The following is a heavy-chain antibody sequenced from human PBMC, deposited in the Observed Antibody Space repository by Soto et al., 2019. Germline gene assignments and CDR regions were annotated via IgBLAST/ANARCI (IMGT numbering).Heavy chain of an antibody. Sequence: QLQLQESGPGLVKPSQTLSLTCTVSGCSISSSGYYWSWIRQHPGKGLEWIGYIYYSGSTYYIPSLKSRVTTAVDTSKNQFSLKLSCVTAADRAVYYCARVPDYWGQGTLVTVSS. V-gene: IGHV4-31*03. CDR1: GCSISSSGYY. CDR2: IYYSGST. CDR3: ARVPDY. J-gene: IGHJ4*02.